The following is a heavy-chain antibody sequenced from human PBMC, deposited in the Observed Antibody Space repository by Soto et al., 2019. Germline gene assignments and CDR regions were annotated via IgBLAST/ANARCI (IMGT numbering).Heavy chain of an antibody. CDR3: AHSLSIFGVVTQNWFDP. D-gene: IGHD3-3*01. CDR2: IYWDDVK. CDR1: GFSLSTSGVG. J-gene: IGHJ5*02. Sequence: QITLKESGPTLVKPTQTLTLTCTFSGFSLSTSGVGVAWIRQPPGKALEWLALIYWDDVKRYSPSLKSRLTITKDTPKNQVVLTVTNMDPVDTATYYCAHSLSIFGVVTQNWFDPWGQGTLVTVSS. V-gene: IGHV2-5*02.